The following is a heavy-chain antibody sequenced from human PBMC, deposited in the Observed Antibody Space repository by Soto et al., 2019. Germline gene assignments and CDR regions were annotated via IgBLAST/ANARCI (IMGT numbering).Heavy chain of an antibody. CDR1: GGSISPYS. CDR2: VSHSGRT. Sequence: SETLSLTCTISGGSISPYSWTWIRQSPGKGLEWIGYVSHSGRTFYTPSLKSRLTTSLDTSRSQFSLRLKSVSAADTAVYYCARLLGGYDDYGGWFAPWGQGTLVTVSS. V-gene: IGHV4-59*01. CDR3: ARLLGGYDDYGGWFAP. J-gene: IGHJ5*02. D-gene: IGHD4-17*01.